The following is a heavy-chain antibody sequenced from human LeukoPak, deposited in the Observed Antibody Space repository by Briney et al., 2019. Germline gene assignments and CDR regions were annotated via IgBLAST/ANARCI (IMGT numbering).Heavy chain of an antibody. D-gene: IGHD3-22*01. Sequence: GGSLRLSCAASGFTFSSYAMSWVRQAPGKGLEWVSAISGSGGSTYYADSVKGRFTISRDNSKNTLYLQMNSLRAEDTAVYYCAKNVPYDSSGYSNPGAFDIWGQGTMVTVSS. CDR3: AKNVPYDSSGYSNPGAFDI. CDR1: GFTFSSYA. J-gene: IGHJ3*02. V-gene: IGHV3-23*01. CDR2: ISGSGGST.